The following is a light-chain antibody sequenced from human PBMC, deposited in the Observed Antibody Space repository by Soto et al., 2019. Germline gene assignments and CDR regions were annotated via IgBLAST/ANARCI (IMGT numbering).Light chain of an antibody. CDR3: LQYSSHSWT. J-gene: IGKJ1*01. Sequence: SSLSPSVGDRVTITCRASRSISDWLAWYQQKPGKAPELLIFDASNLKSGVSSRFSGSGSGTEFTLTIGRLQPDDVATYYCLQYSSHSWTFGQGTKVDIK. CDR1: RSISDW. CDR2: DAS. V-gene: IGKV1-5*01.